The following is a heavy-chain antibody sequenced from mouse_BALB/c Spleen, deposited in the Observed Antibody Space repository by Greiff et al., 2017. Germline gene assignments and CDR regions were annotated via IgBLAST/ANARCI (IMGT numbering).Heavy chain of an antibody. CDR1: GYTFTSYW. J-gene: IGHJ4*01. D-gene: IGHD1-1*01. CDR3: TRTDYGSRFAMDY. V-gene: IGHV1-5*01. Sequence: DVQLQESGTVLARPGASVKMSCKASGYTFTSYWMHWVKQRPGQGLEWIGAIYPGNSDTSYNQKFKGKAKLTAFTSTSTAYMELSSLTNEDSAVYYCTRTDYGSRFAMDYWGQGTSVTVSS. CDR2: IYPGNSDT.